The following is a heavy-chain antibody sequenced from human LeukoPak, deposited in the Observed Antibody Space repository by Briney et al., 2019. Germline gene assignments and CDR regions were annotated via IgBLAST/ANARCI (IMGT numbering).Heavy chain of an antibody. J-gene: IGHJ6*03. V-gene: IGHV3-7*01. CDR3: ARERYCSSTSYCYYYFMDV. Sequence: GGSLRLSCAASGFTFSSHWMSWVRQAPGKGLEWVANIKQDGSEKYYVDSVKGRFTISRDNAKNSLYLQMNSLRAEDTAVYYCARERYCSSTSYCYYYFMDVWGKGTTVTVSS. D-gene: IGHD2-2*01. CDR2: IKQDGSEK. CDR1: GFTFSSHW.